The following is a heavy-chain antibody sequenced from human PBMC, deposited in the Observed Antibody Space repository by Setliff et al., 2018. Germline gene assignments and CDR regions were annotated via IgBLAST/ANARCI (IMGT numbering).Heavy chain of an antibody. J-gene: IGHJ6*03. CDR2: TIPIFGTT. D-gene: IGHD3-22*01. V-gene: IGHV1-69*05. CDR1: GFSFSTFG. CDR3: VREGVDSRSSTDYRYYMDV. Sequence: SVKVSCKTSGFSFSTFGISWVRQAPGQGLEWMGGTIPIFGTTDYAQKFRGRVTIITDESTSTAFMQLSSLRSEDTAVYYCVREGVDSRSSTDYRYYMDVWGKGTTVTVSS.